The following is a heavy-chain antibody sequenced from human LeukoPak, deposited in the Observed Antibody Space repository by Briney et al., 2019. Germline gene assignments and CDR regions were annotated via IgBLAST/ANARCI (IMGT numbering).Heavy chain of an antibody. CDR2: IYYSGST. CDR1: GGSTSSYY. CDR3: ARDVSGSYSNKEYAFDI. D-gene: IGHD1-26*01. Sequence: TSETLSLTCTVSGGSTSSYYWSWIRQPPGKGLEWIGYIYYSGSTNYNPSLKSRVTISVDTSKNQFSLKLSSVTAADTAVYYCARDVSGSYSNKEYAFDIWGQGTMVTVSS. J-gene: IGHJ3*02. V-gene: IGHV4-59*01.